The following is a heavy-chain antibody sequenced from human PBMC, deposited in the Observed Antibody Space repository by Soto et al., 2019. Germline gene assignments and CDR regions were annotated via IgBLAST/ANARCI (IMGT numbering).Heavy chain of an antibody. V-gene: IGHV3-23*01. Sequence: GGSLRLSCAASGFTFSSYAMSWVRQAPGKGLEWVSAISGSGGSTYYADSVKGRFTISRDNSKNTLYLQMNSLRAEDTAVYYCAKIMDYDFWSAMGGMDVWGQGTTVTVSS. D-gene: IGHD3-3*01. CDR3: AKIMDYDFWSAMGGMDV. CDR1: GFTFSSYA. J-gene: IGHJ6*02. CDR2: ISGSGGST.